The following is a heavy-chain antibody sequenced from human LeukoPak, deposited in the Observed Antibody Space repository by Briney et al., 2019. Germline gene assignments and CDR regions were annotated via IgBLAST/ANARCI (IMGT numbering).Heavy chain of an antibody. CDR1: GFTLSNSW. V-gene: IGHV3-7*04. Sequence: GGSLRLSCAASGFTLSNSWMSWVRQAPGKGLAGVANLKYDCSEKYYVDSVKGRFTISRDNAKNSLYLQMNSLRAEDTAVYYCARGRYFDWLSPLDYWGQGTLVTASS. D-gene: IGHD3-9*01. CDR2: LKYDCSEK. CDR3: ARGRYFDWLSPLDY. J-gene: IGHJ4*02.